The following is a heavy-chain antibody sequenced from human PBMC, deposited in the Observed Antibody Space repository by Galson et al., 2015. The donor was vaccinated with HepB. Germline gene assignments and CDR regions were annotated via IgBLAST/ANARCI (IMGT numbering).Heavy chain of an antibody. CDR3: ARDPQIGYSPALDS. D-gene: IGHD3-22*01. CDR1: GYTFTSYY. CDR2: INPSGGST. V-gene: IGHV1-46*01. Sequence: SVKVSCKASGYTFTSYYMHWVRQAPGQGLEWMGIINPSGGSTSYAQKFQGRVTMTRDTSTNTVYMELSSLRSGDTAAYYCARDPQIGYSPALDSWGQGTLVTVSS. J-gene: IGHJ4*02.